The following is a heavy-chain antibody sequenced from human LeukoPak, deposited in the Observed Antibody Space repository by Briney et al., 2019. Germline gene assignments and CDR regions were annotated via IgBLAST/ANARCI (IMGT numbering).Heavy chain of an antibody. CDR3: ARRSQYYDSSGYYYAFGY. V-gene: IGHV4-34*01. J-gene: IGHJ4*02. Sequence: PSETLSLTCAVYGGSFSGYYWSWIRQPPGEGLEWIGEINHSGSTNYNPSLKSRVTISVDTSKNQFSLKLSSVTAADTAVYYCARRSQYYDSSGYYYAFGYWGQGTLVTVSS. D-gene: IGHD3-22*01. CDR1: GGSFSGYY. CDR2: INHSGST.